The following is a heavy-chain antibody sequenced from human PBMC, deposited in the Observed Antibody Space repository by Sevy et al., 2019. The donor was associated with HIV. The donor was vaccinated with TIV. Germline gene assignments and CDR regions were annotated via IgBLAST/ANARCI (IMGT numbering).Heavy chain of an antibody. Sequence: GGSLRLSCAASGFSFSSYGMHWVRQAPGKGLEWVAIVWYDGSDKYYADSVKGRFTISRDNSKNTLYLQINSLIVEDTAVYYCARDSGLQLFRYWGQGTLVTVSS. CDR1: GFSFSSYG. D-gene: IGHD1-1*01. J-gene: IGHJ4*02. V-gene: IGHV3-33*01. CDR3: ARDSGLQLFRY. CDR2: VWYDGSDK.